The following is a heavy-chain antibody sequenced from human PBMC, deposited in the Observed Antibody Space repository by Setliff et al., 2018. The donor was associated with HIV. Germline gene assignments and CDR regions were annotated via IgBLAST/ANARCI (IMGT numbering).Heavy chain of an antibody. Sequence: LGESLKISCKGSGYSFTNYWIGWVRQMPGKGLEWMGIIYPGDSDTRYSPSFEGQVTISADKSISTAYLQWSSLKASDTAMYYCARLGAYSNYYFDYWGQGTLVTVSS. CDR2: IYPGDSDT. D-gene: IGHD4-4*01. J-gene: IGHJ4*02. V-gene: IGHV5-51*01. CDR1: GYSFTNYW. CDR3: ARLGAYSNYYFDY.